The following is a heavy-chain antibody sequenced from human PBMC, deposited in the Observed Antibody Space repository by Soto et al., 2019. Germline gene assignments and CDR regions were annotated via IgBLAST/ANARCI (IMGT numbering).Heavy chain of an antibody. D-gene: IGHD2-15*01. CDR1: GFTFSSYA. CDR2: ISGSGGST. V-gene: IGHV3-23*01. J-gene: IGHJ6*02. CDR3: AKDATNCSGGSCYGFSYYYYGMDV. Sequence: PGGSLRLSCAASGFTFSSYAMSGVRQAPGKGLEWVSAISGSGGSTYYADSVKGRFTISRDNSKNTLYLQMNSLRAEDTAVYYCAKDATNCSGGSCYGFSYYYYGMDVWGQGTTVTVPS.